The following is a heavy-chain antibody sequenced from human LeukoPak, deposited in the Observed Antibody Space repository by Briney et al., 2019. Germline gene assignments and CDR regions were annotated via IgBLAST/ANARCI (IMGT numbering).Heavy chain of an antibody. Sequence: SETLSLTCTVSGASISNYYWSWIRQTPGKGLEWMGHIHSSGGSSHYPSLKSRLALSIDTSRNQLSLKLPSVTAADTAVYFCARLGSYHDFWGQGALVTVSS. CDR3: ARLGSYHDF. CDR1: GASISNYY. CDR2: IHSSGGS. D-gene: IGHD1-26*01. V-gene: IGHV4-4*09. J-gene: IGHJ4*02.